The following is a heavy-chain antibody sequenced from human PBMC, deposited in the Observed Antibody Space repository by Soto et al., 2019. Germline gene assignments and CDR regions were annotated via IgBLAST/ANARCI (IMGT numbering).Heavy chain of an antibody. D-gene: IGHD3-10*02. Sequence: QVQLVESGGGVVQPGRSLRLSCAASGFTFSSHGIHWVRQAPGKGLEWVAVIWYEGSKKFYADSVKGRFTISRDNSENTLHLQMNSLGGDDTAVYYSARMFANYFDYWGQGALVTVSS. CDR2: IWYEGSKK. J-gene: IGHJ4*02. V-gene: IGHV3-33*03. CDR1: GFTFSSHG. CDR3: ARMFANYFDY.